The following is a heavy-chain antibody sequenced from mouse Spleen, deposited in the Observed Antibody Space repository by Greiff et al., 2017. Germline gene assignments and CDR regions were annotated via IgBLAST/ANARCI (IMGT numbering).Heavy chain of an antibody. CDR1: GFTFSSYA. CDR2: ISSGGSYT. Sequence: EVKLMESGGGLVKPGGSLKLSCAASGFTFSSYAMSWVRQTPEKRLEWVATISSGGSYTYYPDSVKGRFTISRDNAKNTLYLQMSSLRSEDTAMYYCARRLLRHGYFDVWGAGTTVTVSS. J-gene: IGHJ1*01. V-gene: IGHV5-9-1*01. D-gene: IGHD1-2*01. CDR3: ARRLLRHGYFDV.